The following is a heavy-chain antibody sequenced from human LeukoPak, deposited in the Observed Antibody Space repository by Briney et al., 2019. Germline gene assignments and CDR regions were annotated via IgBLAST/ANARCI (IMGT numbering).Heavy chain of an antibody. CDR3: ARLSRRGYSYGSTSTLLDY. V-gene: IGHV4-39*01. Sequence: SETLSLTCTVSGGSISSSSYYWGWIRQPPGKGLEWIGSIYYSGSTYYNPSLKSRVTICVDTSKNQFSLKLSSVTAADTAVYYCARLSRRGYSYGSTSTLLDYWGQGTLVTVSS. CDR1: GGSISSSSYY. CDR2: IYYSGST. D-gene: IGHD5-18*01. J-gene: IGHJ4*02.